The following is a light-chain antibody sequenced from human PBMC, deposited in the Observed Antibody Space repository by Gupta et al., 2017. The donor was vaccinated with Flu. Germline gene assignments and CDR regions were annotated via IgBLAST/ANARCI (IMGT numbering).Light chain of an antibody. CDR2: DAS. J-gene: IGKJ2*03. Sequence: DITMTQSPSSLSASVGDRVTITCQASQDISNYLNWYQQKPGKAPKLLIYDASNLETGVPSRFSGSGSGTEFTVTISSLQPEDIATYYCQQYDNLPHSFGQGTKLEIK. CDR3: QQYDNLPHS. CDR1: QDISNY. V-gene: IGKV1-33*01.